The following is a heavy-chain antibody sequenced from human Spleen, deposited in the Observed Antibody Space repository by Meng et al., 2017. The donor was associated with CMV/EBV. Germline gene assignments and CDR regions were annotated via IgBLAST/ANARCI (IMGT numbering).Heavy chain of an antibody. V-gene: IGHV3-43*01. Sequence: GGSLRLSCAASGFTFNDYTMHWARQAPGKGLEWVSLISWDGDITYYADSVKGRSTISRDNSKSSLYLQLNSLRTEDTALYYCAKQGYCSSTTCHANFDYWGQGTLVTVSS. CDR1: GFTFNDYT. CDR3: AKQGYCSSTTCHANFDY. J-gene: IGHJ4*02. CDR2: ISWDGDIT. D-gene: IGHD2-2*01.